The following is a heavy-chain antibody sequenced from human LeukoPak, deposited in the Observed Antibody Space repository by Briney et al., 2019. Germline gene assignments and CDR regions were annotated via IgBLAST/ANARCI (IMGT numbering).Heavy chain of an antibody. J-gene: IGHJ6*03. V-gene: IGHV1-69*01. Sequence: SVKVSCKASGGTFSSYAISWVRQAPGQGLEWMGGIIPIFGTANYAQKFQGRVTITADESTSTAYMELSSLRSDDTAVYYCARYSKFDFWSGYLFSEKYYYYYMDVWGKGATVTVSS. CDR1: GGTFSSYA. D-gene: IGHD3-3*01. CDR3: ARYSKFDFWSGYLFSEKYYYYYMDV. CDR2: IIPIFGTA.